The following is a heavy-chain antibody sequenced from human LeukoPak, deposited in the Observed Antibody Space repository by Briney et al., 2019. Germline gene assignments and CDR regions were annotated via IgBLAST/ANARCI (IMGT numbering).Heavy chain of an antibody. D-gene: IGHD1-26*01. CDR3: ARVYSGGFPHLDY. J-gene: IGHJ4*02. CDR1: GFTFGSYA. V-gene: IGHV3-23*01. Sequence: GGSLRLSCIASGFTFGSYAMNWVRQAPGKGLEWVSVISGSGTTYYADSVKGRFTISRDNSKNTLYLQMNSLRAEDTAIYYCARVYSGGFPHLDYWGQGTLVTVSS. CDR2: ISGSGTT.